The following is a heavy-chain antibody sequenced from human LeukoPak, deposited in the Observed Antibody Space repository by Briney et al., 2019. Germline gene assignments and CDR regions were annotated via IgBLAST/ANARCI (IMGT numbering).Heavy chain of an antibody. CDR3: GTGPRLNGYSLY. CDR1: GYTFTSYG. CDR2: ISAYNGNT. D-gene: IGHD5-18*01. Sequence: ASVKVSCRASGYTFTSYGISWVRQAPGQGLEWMGWISAYNGNTNYAQKLQGRVTMTTDTSTSTAYMQLRSLRSDDTAVYYCGTGPRLNGYSLYWGQGTLVTVSS. V-gene: IGHV1-18*01. J-gene: IGHJ4*02.